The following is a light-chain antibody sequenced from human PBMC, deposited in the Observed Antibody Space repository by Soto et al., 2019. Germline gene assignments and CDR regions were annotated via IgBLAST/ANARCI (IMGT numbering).Light chain of an antibody. Sequence: QSVLTQPPSASGTPGQRVTISCSGSISNIGSNTVNWYHQLPGTAPKLLIYSNNQRPSGFPDRFSGSKSGTSASLAISGLXSEDEADYDGAPWDDSLNGYVFGTGTKVTVL. CDR2: SNN. CDR3: APWDDSLNGYV. V-gene: IGLV1-44*01. J-gene: IGLJ1*01. CDR1: ISNIGSNT.